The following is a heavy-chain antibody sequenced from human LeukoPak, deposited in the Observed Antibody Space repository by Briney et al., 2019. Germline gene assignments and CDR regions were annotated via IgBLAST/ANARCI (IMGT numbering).Heavy chain of an antibody. CDR2: ISGSGGST. V-gene: IGHV3-23*01. J-gene: IGHJ4*02. CDR3: AKVLPQFVVVVAATDY. CDR1: GFTFSSYA. Sequence: GGSLRLSCAASGFTFSSYAMSWVRQAPGKGLEWVSAISGSGGSTYYADSVKGRFTISRDNSKNTLYLQMNSLRAEDTAVYYCAKVLPQFVVVVAATDYWGQGTLVTVSS. D-gene: IGHD2-15*01.